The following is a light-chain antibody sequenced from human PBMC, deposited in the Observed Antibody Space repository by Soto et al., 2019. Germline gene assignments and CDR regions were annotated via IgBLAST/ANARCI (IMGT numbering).Light chain of an antibody. CDR1: SSNIGSEN. CDR2: GNS. J-gene: IGLJ3*02. V-gene: IGLV1-40*01. Sequence: QAVVTQPPSVSGAPGQRVTISCTGSSSNIGSENVQWYQQFPGTAPKLLIYGNSNRPGGVPDRFAGSKSGTSAYLAITGLQAEDEADYYCQSYDSRLSALVFGGGTQLTVL. CDR3: QSYDSRLSALV.